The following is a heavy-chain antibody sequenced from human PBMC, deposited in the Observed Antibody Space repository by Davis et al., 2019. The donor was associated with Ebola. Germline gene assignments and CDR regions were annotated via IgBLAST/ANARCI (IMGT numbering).Heavy chain of an antibody. D-gene: IGHD2-2*01. J-gene: IGHJ5*02. CDR2: IYPGNSDT. V-gene: IGHV5-51*01. CDR1: GYSFTTYW. CDR3: VRHSNPCSTYCLEFDP. Sequence: KVSCKGSGYSFTTYWIAWVRQMPGKGLEWMGIIYPGNSDTKYSPSFQGQVTISADKSISTAYLQWNSLKASDTAIYYCVRHSNPCSTYCLEFDPWGQGTLVTVSS.